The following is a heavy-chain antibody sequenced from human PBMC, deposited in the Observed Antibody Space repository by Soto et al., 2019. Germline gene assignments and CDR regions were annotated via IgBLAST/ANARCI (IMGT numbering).Heavy chain of an antibody. CDR1: GFTFSSYA. J-gene: IGHJ6*02. CDR3: ARVRVGATYSYYGMDV. Sequence: GGSLRLSCAASGFTFSSYAMHWVRQAPGKGLEWVAVISYDGSNKYYADSVKGRFTISRDNSKNTLYLQMNSLRAEDTAVYYCARVRVGATYSYYGMDVWGQGTTVTVSS. CDR2: ISYDGSNK. V-gene: IGHV3-30-3*01. D-gene: IGHD1-26*01.